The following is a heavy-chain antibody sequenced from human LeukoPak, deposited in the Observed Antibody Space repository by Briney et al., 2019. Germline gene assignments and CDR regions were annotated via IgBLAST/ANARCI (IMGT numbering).Heavy chain of an antibody. J-gene: IGHJ4*02. Sequence: GESLKLSCKGSGYSFTSYWIGWVRQMPGKGLEWMGIIYPGDSDTRYSPSFQGQVTISADKSISTAYLQWSSLKASDTAMYYCARQTPYCSSASCPFDYWGQGTLVTVSS. V-gene: IGHV5-51*01. CDR1: GYSFTSYW. CDR3: ARQTPYCSSASCPFDY. D-gene: IGHD2-2*01. CDR2: IYPGDSDT.